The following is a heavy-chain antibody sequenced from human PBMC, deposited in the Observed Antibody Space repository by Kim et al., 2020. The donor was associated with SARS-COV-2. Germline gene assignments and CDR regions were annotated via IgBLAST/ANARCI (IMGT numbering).Heavy chain of an antibody. CDR3: VAGGL. Sequence: GGSLRLSCAASGFAFSGHAMSWARQAPGKGLEWVATISGGGTGTHYAGAVKGRFTVSRDDSKNTLFLQMNALRADDTATYYCVAGGLGGQGTHVTVS. CDR1: GFAFSGHA. CDR2: ISGGGTGT. V-gene: IGHV3-23*01. J-gene: IGHJ4*03.